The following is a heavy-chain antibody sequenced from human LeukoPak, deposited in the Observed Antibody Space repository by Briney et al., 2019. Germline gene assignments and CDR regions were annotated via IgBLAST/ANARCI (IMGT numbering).Heavy chain of an antibody. CDR3: TRGLLGIDY. CDR2: IDTDERYT. J-gene: IGHJ4*02. V-gene: IGHV3-74*01. D-gene: IGHD2-8*02. Sequence: GGSLRLSCAASGFTLSSYWMHWVRQASGKGLVWVSRIDTDERYTNYADSVKGRFTISRDNAKNTLYLQMNSLRAEDTAVYYCTRGLLGIDYWGQGTLVTVSS. CDR1: GFTLSSYW.